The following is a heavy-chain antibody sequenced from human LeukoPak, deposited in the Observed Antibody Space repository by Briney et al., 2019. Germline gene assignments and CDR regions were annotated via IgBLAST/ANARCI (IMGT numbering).Heavy chain of an antibody. CDR3: ARGAMSSWYPPYYFDY. J-gene: IGHJ4*02. CDR2: IDYSGSS. Sequence: SETLSLTCSVSGDSISSFYWNWIRQPPGKRLEWIGNIDYSGSSNYNPSLKSRVTISVDTSKNQFSLKLSSVTAADTAVYYCARGAMSSWYPPYYFDYWGQGTLVTVSS. CDR1: GDSISSFY. V-gene: IGHV4-59*12. D-gene: IGHD6-13*01.